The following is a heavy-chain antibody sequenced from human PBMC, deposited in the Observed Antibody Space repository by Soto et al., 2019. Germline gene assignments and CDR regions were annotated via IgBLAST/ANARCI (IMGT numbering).Heavy chain of an antibody. CDR2: INPSGGST. CDR1: GYTFTSYY. Sequence: GASVKVSCKASGYTFTSYYMHWVRQAPVQGLEWMGIINPSGGSTSYAQKFQGRVTMTRDTSTTTVYMELSRLRSDDTALYYFATNVGNGGSYSVFDYGGKGTWVPVS. V-gene: IGHV1-46*01. CDR3: ATNVGNGGSYSVFDY. J-gene: IGHJ4*02. D-gene: IGHD1-26*01.